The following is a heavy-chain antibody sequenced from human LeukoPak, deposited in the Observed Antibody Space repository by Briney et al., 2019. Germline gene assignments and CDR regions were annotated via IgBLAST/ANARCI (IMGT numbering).Heavy chain of an antibody. CDR2: IYTSGST. D-gene: IGHD4-17*01. J-gene: IGHJ4*02. V-gene: IGHV4-4*07. CDR3: ARGPTTVTRAFDY. Sequence: PSETLSLTCIVSDDSISSYYWSWIRQPAGKGLEYIGRIYTSGSTNYNPSLKSRVTMSVDTSNNQFSLKLSSVTAADTAVYYCARGPTTVTRAFDYWGQGTLVTVSS. CDR1: DDSISSYY.